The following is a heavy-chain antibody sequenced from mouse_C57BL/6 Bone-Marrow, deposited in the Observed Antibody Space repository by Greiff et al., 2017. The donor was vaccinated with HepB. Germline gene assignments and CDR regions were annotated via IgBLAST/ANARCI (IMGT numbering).Heavy chain of an antibody. CDR3: ARGGTGGYYAMDY. J-gene: IGHJ4*01. Sequence: EVQLVESGGGLVQPGGSLKLSCAASGFTFSDYGMAWVRQAPRKGPEWVAFISNLAYSIYYADTVTGRFTISRENAKNTLYLEMSSLRSEDTAMYYCARGGTGGYYAMDYWGQGTSVTVSS. CDR1: GFTFSDYG. V-gene: IGHV5-15*01. CDR2: ISNLAYSI. D-gene: IGHD4-1*01.